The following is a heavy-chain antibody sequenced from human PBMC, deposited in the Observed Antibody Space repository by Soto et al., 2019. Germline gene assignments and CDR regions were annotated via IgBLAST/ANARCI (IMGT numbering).Heavy chain of an antibody. CDR3: ARLGIYYDSSGYLFDY. V-gene: IGHV5-51*01. D-gene: IGHD3-22*01. Sequence: GESLKISCKGSGYSFTSYWIGWVRQMPGKGLEWMGIIYPGDPDTRYSPSFQGQVTISADKSISTAYLQWSSLKASDTAMYYCARLGIYYDSSGYLFDYWGQGTLVTVSS. CDR1: GYSFTSYW. CDR2: IYPGDPDT. J-gene: IGHJ4*02.